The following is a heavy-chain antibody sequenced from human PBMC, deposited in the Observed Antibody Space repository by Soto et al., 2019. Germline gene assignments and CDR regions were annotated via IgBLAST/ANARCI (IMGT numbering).Heavy chain of an antibody. J-gene: IGHJ6*02. D-gene: IGHD4-17*01. CDR1: GFTFSSYG. CDR3: ARDDNGDYSTSYYYYYGMDV. Sequence: QVQLVESGGGVVQPGRSLRLSCAASGFTFSSYGMHWVRQAPGKGLEWVAVIWYDGSNKYYADSVKGRFTISRDNSKNTLYLQMNSLRAEDTAVYYCARDDNGDYSTSYYYYYGMDVWGQGTTVTVSS. CDR2: IWYDGSNK. V-gene: IGHV3-33*01.